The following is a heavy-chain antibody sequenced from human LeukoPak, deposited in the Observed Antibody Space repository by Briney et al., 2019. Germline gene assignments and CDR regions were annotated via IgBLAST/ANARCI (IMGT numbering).Heavy chain of an antibody. V-gene: IGHV4-59*01. CDR2: TYYSGST. D-gene: IGHD1-20*01. J-gene: IGHJ4*02. CDR3: ARDDGITGTTFDY. Sequence: SETLSLTCTVSGGSISSYYWSGIRQPPGKGLEWIGYTYYSGSTNYNPSPKSRVTISVDTSKNQFSLKLSSVTAADTAVYYCARDDGITGTTFDYWGQGTLVTVSS. CDR1: GGSISSYY.